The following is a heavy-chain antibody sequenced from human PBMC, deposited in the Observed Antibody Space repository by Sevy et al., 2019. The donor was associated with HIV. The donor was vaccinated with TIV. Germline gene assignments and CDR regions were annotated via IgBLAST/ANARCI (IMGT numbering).Heavy chain of an antibody. Sequence: GGSLRLSSAASGFTFSKYSMSWVRQPPGKGLEWVSTLSFGCGEINYADSVKGRFTMSRDNSKSSVYLQMNNLRPEDTAVYYCAREGCTKPHDYWGQGTLVTVSS. J-gene: IGHJ4*02. D-gene: IGHD2-8*01. CDR1: GFTFSKYS. V-gene: IGHV3-23*01. CDR2: LSFGCGEI. CDR3: AREGCTKPHDY.